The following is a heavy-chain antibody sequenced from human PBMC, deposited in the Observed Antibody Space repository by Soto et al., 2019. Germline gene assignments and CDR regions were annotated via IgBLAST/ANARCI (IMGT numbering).Heavy chain of an antibody. CDR2: ISVSGGGT. Sequence: LRLSCAASGFTFSSYAMSWVRQAPGKGLEWVSGISVSGGGTYYADSVKGRFTISRDNSKNTSYLQMNSLEAEDTAVYYCASCSGGSCYSGDGMDVWGQGTTVTVSS. CDR1: GFTFSSYA. V-gene: IGHV3-23*01. J-gene: IGHJ6*02. CDR3: ASCSGGSCYSGDGMDV. D-gene: IGHD2-15*01.